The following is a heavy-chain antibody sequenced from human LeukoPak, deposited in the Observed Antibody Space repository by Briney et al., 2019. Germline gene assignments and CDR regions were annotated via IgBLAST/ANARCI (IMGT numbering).Heavy chain of an antibody. CDR3: ARGRYGDYERYFDY. D-gene: IGHD4-17*01. J-gene: IGHJ4*02. CDR1: GGSFRGYY. V-gene: IGHV4-34*01. CDR2: INHSGST. Sequence: SETLSLTCAVYGGSFRGYYWSWIRQPPGKGLEWIGEINHSGSTNYNPSLKSRVTISVDTSKNQFSLKLSSVTAADTAVYSCARGRYGDYERYFDYWGQGTMVTVSS.